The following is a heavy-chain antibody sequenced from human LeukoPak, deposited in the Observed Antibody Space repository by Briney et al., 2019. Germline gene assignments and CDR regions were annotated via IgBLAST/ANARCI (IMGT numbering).Heavy chain of an antibody. CDR2: ISADGSSA. J-gene: IGHJ4*02. D-gene: IGHD4-11*01. Sequence: GGSLRLSCAASGFTFGSYAMSWVRQAPGKGLEWVSAISADGSSAWYAGSVRGRSTISRDNSKNTVYLQMKSLGAEDTAVYFCARDRNFPRDQFDYWGQGTLVTVSS. V-gene: IGHV3-23*01. CDR3: ARDRNFPRDQFDY. CDR1: GFTFGSYA.